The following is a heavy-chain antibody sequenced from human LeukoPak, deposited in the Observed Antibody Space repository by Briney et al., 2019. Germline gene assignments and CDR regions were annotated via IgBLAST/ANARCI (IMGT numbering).Heavy chain of an antibody. D-gene: IGHD1-1*01. V-gene: IGHV2-5*02. J-gene: IGHJ4*02. CDR3: VHRRLGGTQIDY. Sequence: NESGPTLVKPSQTLTLTCTFSGFSLTTNQVGVGWIRQPPGKALEWLAFIYWDDDERYRSSLQNRLSISKDTSKNQVVLTMTNMGPVDTGTYYCVHRRLGGTQIDYWGQGIQVTVSS. CDR2: IYWDDDE. CDR1: GFSLTTNQVG.